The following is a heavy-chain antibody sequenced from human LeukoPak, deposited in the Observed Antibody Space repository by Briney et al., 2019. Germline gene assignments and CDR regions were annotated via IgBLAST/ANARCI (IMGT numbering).Heavy chain of an antibody. CDR2: ISSSSSYI. D-gene: IGHD3-10*01. V-gene: IGHV3-21*04. J-gene: IGHJ4*02. CDR1: GFTFSSYS. CDR3: AEETTMVRGVNDDY. Sequence: GGSLRLSCAASGFTFSSYSMNWVRQAPGKGLEWVSSISSSSSYIYYADSVKGRLTISRDNAKNSLYLQMNSLRAEDTAVYYCAEETTMVRGVNDDYWGQGTLVTVSS.